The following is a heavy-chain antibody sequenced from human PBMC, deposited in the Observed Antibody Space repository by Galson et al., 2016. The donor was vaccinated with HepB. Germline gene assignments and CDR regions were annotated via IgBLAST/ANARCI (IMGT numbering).Heavy chain of an antibody. CDR3: TFVVVVPNSLSASLDS. CDR2: IKSNADGGTT. Sequence: SLRLSRAGSGFSVRNSWMSWVRQAPGKGLEWVGRIKSNADGGTTDYAASVDGIFSISREASNNMWYLQTNGLNTDDTTVYFCTFVVVVPNSLSASLDSWGRGTLVTVSS. V-gene: IGHV3-15*01. J-gene: IGHJ4*02. CDR1: GFSVRNSW. D-gene: IGHD2-15*01.